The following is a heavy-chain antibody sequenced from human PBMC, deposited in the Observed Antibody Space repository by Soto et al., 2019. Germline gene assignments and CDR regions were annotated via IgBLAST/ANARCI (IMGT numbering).Heavy chain of an antibody. Sequence: SVKVSCKASGFTFTSSAVQWVRQARGQRLEWIGWIVVGSGNTNYAQKFQERVTITRDMSTSTAYMELSSLRSEDTAVYYCAADSPLSFFLTGYYRYCGTHVWCQGTTLTVS. V-gene: IGHV1-58*01. D-gene: IGHD3-9*01. J-gene: IGHJ6*02. CDR1: GFTFTSSA. CDR3: AADSPLSFFLTGYYRYCGTHV. CDR2: IVVGSGNT.